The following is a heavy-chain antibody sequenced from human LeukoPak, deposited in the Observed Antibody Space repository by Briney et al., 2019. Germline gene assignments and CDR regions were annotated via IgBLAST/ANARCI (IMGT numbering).Heavy chain of an antibody. V-gene: IGHV1-2*02. D-gene: IGHD2-8*01. J-gene: IGHJ6*02. Sequence: ASVEVSCKASGYTFTDYNIHWVRQAPGQGLEWMGWINPNSGGTNYAQKFQGRVHMTRDTSISTAYMELSRLRSDDTALYYCARVVYYFYAMDVWGQGTTVTVSS. CDR2: INPNSGGT. CDR1: GYTFTDYN. CDR3: ARVVYYFYAMDV.